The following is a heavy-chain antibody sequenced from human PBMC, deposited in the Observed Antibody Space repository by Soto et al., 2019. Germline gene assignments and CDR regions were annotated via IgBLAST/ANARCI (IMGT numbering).Heavy chain of an antibody. CDR3: ARAYGSGSYYFDY. CDR2: INHSGST. J-gene: IGHJ4*02. Sequence: SETLSLTCAVYGGSFSGYYWSWIRQPPGKGLEWIGEINHSGSTNYNPSLKSRVLISVDTSKNQFSLKLSSVTAADTAVYYCARAYGSGSYYFDYWGQGTLVTVSS. CDR1: GGSFSGYY. V-gene: IGHV4-34*01. D-gene: IGHD3-10*01.